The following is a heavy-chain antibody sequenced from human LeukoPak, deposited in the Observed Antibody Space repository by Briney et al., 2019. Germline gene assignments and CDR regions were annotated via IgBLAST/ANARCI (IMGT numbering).Heavy chain of an antibody. V-gene: IGHV4-34*01. D-gene: IGHD3-10*01. J-gene: IGHJ6*03. CDR3: ARRGSMVRAYYYYYMDV. CDR1: GGSFSGYY. Sequence: SETLSLTCAVYGGSFSGYYWSWIRQPPGKGLEWIGEINHSGSTNYNPSLKSRVTISVDTSKNQFSLKLSSVTAADTAVYYCARRGSMVRAYYYYYMDVWGKGTTVTISS. CDR2: INHSGST.